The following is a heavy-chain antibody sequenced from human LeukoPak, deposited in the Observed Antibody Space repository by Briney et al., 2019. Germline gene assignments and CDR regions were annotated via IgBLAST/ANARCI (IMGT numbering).Heavy chain of an antibody. V-gene: IGHV4-61*08. CDR2: IYYSGST. J-gene: IGHJ4*02. Sequence: SETLSLTCTVSGGSISSGGYYWSWIRQPPGKGLEWIGYIYYSGSTNYNPSLKSRVTISVDTSKNQFSLKLSSVTAADTAVYYCARERSSSWYYFDYWGQGTLVTVSS. CDR1: GGSISSGGYY. CDR3: ARERSSSWYYFDY. D-gene: IGHD6-13*01.